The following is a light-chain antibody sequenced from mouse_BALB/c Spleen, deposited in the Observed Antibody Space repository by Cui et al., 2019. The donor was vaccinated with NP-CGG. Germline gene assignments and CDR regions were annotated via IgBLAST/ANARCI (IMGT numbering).Light chain of an antibody. J-gene: IGLJ1*01. V-gene: IGLV1*01. CDR3: ALWYSNHWV. CDR1: TWAVKISNH. Sequence: QAVVTQESALTTSPGETVTLTCRSSTWAVKISNHANRVQEKPDHLFTGLIGDTNNRAPGVPARFSGSLIGDKAALTITGAQTEDEAIYFCALWYSNHWVFGGGTKLTVL. CDR2: DTN.